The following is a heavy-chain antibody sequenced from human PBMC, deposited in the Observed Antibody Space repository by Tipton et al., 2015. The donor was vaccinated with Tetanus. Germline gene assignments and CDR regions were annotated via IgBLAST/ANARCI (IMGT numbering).Heavy chain of an antibody. CDR2: INHSGST. D-gene: IGHD3-10*01. CDR3: ARGPMVRGVTRFDY. V-gene: IGHV4-34*01. J-gene: IGHJ4*02. Sequence: LRLSCAASGFSFSNYAMSWIRQPPGKGLEWIGEINHSGSTNYNPSLKSRVTISVDTSKNQFSLKLSSVTAADTAVYYCARGPMVRGVTRFDYWGQGTLVTVSS. CDR1: GFSFSNYA.